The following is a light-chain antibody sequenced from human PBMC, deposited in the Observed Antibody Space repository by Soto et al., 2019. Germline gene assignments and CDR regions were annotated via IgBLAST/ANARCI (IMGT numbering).Light chain of an antibody. CDR1: QSLLHSNGYNY. CDR3: MQSIQLPLT. J-gene: IGKJ1*01. V-gene: IGKV2D-29*01. CDR2: EVS. Sequence: DIVMTHSPLSLPVTPGDPASISFRSSQSLLHSNGYNYLDWYLQKPGQPPQLLIYEVSKRFSGVPDRFSGSGSGTDFTLKISRVEAEDVGVYYCMQSIQLPLTFGQGTKVDIK.